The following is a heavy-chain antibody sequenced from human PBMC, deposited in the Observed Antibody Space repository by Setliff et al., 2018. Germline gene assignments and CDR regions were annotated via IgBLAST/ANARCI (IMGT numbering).Heavy chain of an antibody. J-gene: IGHJ6*02. V-gene: IGHV3-64*01. D-gene: IGHD1-26*01. CDR2: ISSNGGST. CDR3: ARDHKWELPGYKSGMDV. Sequence: GGSLRLSCAASGFTFSSYAMHWVRQAPGKGLEYVSAISSNGGSTYYANSVKGRFTMTTDTSANIAYMELRSLRSDDTAVYFCARDHKWELPGYKSGMDVWGQGTTVTVSS. CDR1: GFTFSSYA.